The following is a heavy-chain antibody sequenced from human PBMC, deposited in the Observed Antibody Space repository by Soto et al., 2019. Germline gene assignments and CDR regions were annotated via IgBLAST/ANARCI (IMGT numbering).Heavy chain of an antibody. Sequence: AAVKVSCKASGYTFTSYDIYCVRQATGQGLEWMGWMNPNTGNSGYAQKFQGRVTMTSDSSINTVHMELSSLRFEDTAVYYCARRAETNGWNGFGADKYYFDFWGQGTLVTVSS. CDR2: MNPNTGNS. D-gene: IGHD1-1*01. CDR3: ARRAETNGWNGFGADKYYFDF. J-gene: IGHJ4*02. V-gene: IGHV1-8*01. CDR1: GYTFTSYD.